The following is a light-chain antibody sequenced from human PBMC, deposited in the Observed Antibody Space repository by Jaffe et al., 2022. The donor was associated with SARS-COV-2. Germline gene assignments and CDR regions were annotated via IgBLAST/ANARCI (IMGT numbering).Light chain of an antibody. CDR3: SSYTSSSTLV. CDR1: SSDIGAYNY. J-gene: IGLJ3*02. Sequence: QSALTQPASVSGSPGQSITISCAGTSSDIGAYNYVSWYQQHPGKAPKLLISEVSNRPSGVSNRFSGSKSGNTASLTVSGLQTEDEGYYYCSSYTSSSTLVFGGGTMLTVL. CDR2: EVS. V-gene: IGLV2-14*01.